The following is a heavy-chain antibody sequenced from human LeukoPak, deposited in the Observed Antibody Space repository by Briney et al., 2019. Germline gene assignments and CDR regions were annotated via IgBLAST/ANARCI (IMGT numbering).Heavy chain of an antibody. J-gene: IGHJ4*02. CDR2: IKSKTHGGTT. CDR1: GITFSNAY. CDR3: STSGGTFSLGY. D-gene: IGHD2-15*01. Sequence: TGGSLRLSCAASGITFSNAYMTWVRQAPGKGLEWVGRIKSKTHGGTTDFAAPVKGRFTISRNESKTTLYLQMNSLKTDDTAVYYCSTSGGTFSLGYWGQGTLVTVFS. V-gene: IGHV3-15*01.